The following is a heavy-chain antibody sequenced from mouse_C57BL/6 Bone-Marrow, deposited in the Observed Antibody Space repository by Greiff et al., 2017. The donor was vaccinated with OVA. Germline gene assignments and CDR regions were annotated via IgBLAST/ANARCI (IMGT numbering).Heavy chain of an antibody. CDR3: ARPKRSYFDY. V-gene: IGHV1-82*01. CDR2: IYPGDGDT. CDR1: GYAFSSSW. J-gene: IGHJ2*01. Sequence: QVQLKQSGPELVKPGASVKISCKASGYAFSSSWMNWVKQRPGKGLEWIGRIYPGDGDTNYNGKFKGKATLTADKSSSTAYMQLSSLTSEDSAVYFCARPKRSYFDYWGQGTTLTVSS.